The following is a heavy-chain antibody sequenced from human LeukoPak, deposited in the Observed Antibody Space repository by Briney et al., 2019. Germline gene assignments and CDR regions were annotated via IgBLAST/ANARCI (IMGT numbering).Heavy chain of an antibody. CDR1: GGSISSYY. J-gene: IGHJ4*02. V-gene: IGHV4-59*01. Sequence: SETLSLTCTVSGGSISSYYWSWIRQPPGKGLEWIGYIYYSGSTNYNPSLKSRVTISVDTSKNQFSLKLSSATAADTAVYYCARAGYYDFWSGPNYFDYWGQGTLVTVSS. D-gene: IGHD3-3*01. CDR2: IYYSGST. CDR3: ARAGYYDFWSGPNYFDY.